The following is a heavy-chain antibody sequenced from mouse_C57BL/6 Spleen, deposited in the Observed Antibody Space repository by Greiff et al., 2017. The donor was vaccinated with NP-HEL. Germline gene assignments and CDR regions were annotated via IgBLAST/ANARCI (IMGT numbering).Heavy chain of an antibody. V-gene: IGHV1-53*01. CDR1: GYTFTSYW. J-gene: IGHJ2*01. Sequence: QVQLQQSGTELVKPGASVKLSCKASGYTFTSYWMHWVKQSPGQGLEWIGNINPNNGGTNYNEKFKSKATLTVDKSSSTAYMQLSSLTSEDSAVYWCTSGGYGPSRGDWGKGTTLTVAS. D-gene: IGHD1-1*01. CDR2: INPNNGGT. CDR3: TSGGYGPSRGD.